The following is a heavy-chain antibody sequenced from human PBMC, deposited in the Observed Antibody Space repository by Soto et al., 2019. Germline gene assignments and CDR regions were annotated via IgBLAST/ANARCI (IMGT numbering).Heavy chain of an antibody. J-gene: IGHJ6*02. V-gene: IGHV1-18*01. D-gene: IGHD3-9*01. CDR2: ISAYNGNT. CDR3: ARATDILTGYYNDYGMDV. CDR1: GYTFTSYG. Sequence: ASVKVSCKASGYTFTSYGISWVRQAPGQGLEWMGWISAYNGNTNYAQKLQGRVTMTTDTSTSTAYMELRRLRSDDTAVYYCARATDILTGYYNDYGMDVWGQGTTLPVSS.